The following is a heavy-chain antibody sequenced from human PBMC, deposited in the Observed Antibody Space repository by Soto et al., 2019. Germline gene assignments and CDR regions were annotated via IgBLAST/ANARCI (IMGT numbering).Heavy chain of an antibody. D-gene: IGHD1-26*01. CDR2: VIPMFGTT. Sequence: GASVKVSCKPSGGSFNNYTINWVRQAPGQGLEWMGRVIPMFGTTSYAQKFQGRVTITADTSASTAYMELSSLRSEDTAVYYCARGGSLYWYFDLWGRGTLVTVSS. CDR3: ARGGSLYWYFDL. V-gene: IGHV1-69*08. CDR1: GGSFNNYT. J-gene: IGHJ2*01.